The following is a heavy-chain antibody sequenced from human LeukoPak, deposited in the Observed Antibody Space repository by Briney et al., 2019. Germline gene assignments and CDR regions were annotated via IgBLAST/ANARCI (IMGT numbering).Heavy chain of an antibody. CDR2: ISWNSGSI. CDR3: ANLLGYCSSTSCPTPAY. D-gene: IGHD2-2*01. CDR1: GFTFSSYA. V-gene: IGHV3-23*01. J-gene: IGHJ4*02. Sequence: GGSLRLSCAASGFTFSSYAMSWVRQAPGKGLEWVSGISWNSGSIGYADSVKGRFTISRDNSKNTLYLQMNSLRAEDTAVYYCANLLGYCSSTSCPTPAYWGQGTLVTVSS.